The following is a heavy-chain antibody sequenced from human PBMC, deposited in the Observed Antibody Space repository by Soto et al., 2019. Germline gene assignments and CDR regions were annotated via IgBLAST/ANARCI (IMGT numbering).Heavy chain of an antibody. CDR1: GFTFNRYA. CDR2: ISYGGSDK. Sequence: VQLLESGGGLVQPGGSLRLSCAASGFTFNRYAIHWVRQAPGKGLEWVAVISYGGSDKYYADSVKGRFTVSRDNSKNTLYLQMNSLRAEDTAIYYCTRDPGIGFDYWGQGTLVIVSS. D-gene: IGHD1-26*01. V-gene: IGHV3-30-3*01. CDR3: TRDPGIGFDY. J-gene: IGHJ4*02.